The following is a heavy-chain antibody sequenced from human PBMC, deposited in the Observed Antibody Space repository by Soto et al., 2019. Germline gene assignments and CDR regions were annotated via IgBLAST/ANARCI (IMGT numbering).Heavy chain of an antibody. CDR1: GYTLTELS. D-gene: IGHD1-7*01. CDR3: AINRAGTTAWYYYYMDV. Sequence: ASVKVSCKVSGYTLTELSMHWVRQAPGKGLEWMGGFDPEDGETIYAQKFQGRVTMTEDTSTDTAYMELSSLRSEDTAVYYCAINRAGTTAWYYYYMDVWGKGTTVTVSS. J-gene: IGHJ6*03. V-gene: IGHV1-24*01. CDR2: FDPEDGET.